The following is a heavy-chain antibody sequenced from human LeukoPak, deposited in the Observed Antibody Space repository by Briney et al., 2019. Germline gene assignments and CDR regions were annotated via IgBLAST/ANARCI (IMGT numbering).Heavy chain of an antibody. Sequence: SVKVSCKASGGTFSSYAISWVRQAPGQGLEWMGGIIPILDTANYAQKFQGRVTITGDKSTSTAYMELSSLRSEDTAVYYCARSSRTYYYYYMDVWGKGTTVTVSS. CDR2: IIPILDTA. CDR3: ARSSRTYYYYYMDV. CDR1: GGTFSSYA. D-gene: IGHD3/OR15-3a*01. J-gene: IGHJ6*03. V-gene: IGHV1-69*06.